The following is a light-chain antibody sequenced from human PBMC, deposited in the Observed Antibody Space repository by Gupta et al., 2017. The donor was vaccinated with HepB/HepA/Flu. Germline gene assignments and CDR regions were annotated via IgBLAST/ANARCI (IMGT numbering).Light chain of an antibody. CDR3: QNYSYSET. CDR1: QNINNG. J-gene: IGKJ1*01. CDR2: QAS. V-gene: IGKV1-5*03. Sequence: DIQMTQSPSTLSASVGDRVTITCRASQNINNGLAWYQQKPGKAPKVLIYQASSLASGVPSRFSGCGSGTEFTLTISSLQPDDFATYYCQNYSYSETFGQGTKVEIK.